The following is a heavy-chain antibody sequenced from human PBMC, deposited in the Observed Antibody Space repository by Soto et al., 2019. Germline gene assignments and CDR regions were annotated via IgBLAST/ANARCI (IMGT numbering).Heavy chain of an antibody. J-gene: IGHJ5*02. CDR2: IYYSGST. D-gene: IGHD2-15*01. V-gene: IGHV4-31*03. Sequence: QVQLQESGPGLVKPSQTLSLTCTVSGGSISSGGYYWSWIRQHPGKGLEWIGYIYYSGSTYYNPYLKSRVTRSVDTSKNQFSLKRSSVTAADTAVYYCARVRYCSGGSCYPRFDPWGQGTLVTVSS. CDR3: ARVRYCSGGSCYPRFDP. CDR1: GGSISSGGYY.